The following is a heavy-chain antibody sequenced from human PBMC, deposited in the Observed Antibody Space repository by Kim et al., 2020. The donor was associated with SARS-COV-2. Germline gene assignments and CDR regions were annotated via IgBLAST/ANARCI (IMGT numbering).Heavy chain of an antibody. V-gene: IGHV3-48*03. CDR1: GFTFANYE. CDR2: ISYSGGTT. D-gene: IGHD3-16*01. Sequence: GGSLRLSCAASGFTFANYEMIWVRQAPGKEPEWISYISYSGGTTDYADSVKGRFTISRDNARNSLYLQMSSLRADDTAVYFCARGITFGGEIPYFDYWG. CDR3: ARGITFGGEIPYFDY. J-gene: IGHJ4*01.